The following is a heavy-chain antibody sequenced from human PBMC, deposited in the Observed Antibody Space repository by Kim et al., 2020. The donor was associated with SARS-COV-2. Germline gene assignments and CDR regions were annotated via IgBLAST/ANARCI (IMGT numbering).Heavy chain of an antibody. Sequence: SETLSLTCTVSGGSISNYYWSWIRQPPGKGLEWIGYISYSGSTNYNPSLKSRVTISVDTSKNQFSLQLSSVAAADTAMYHCARSRVRAATKGAFDVWGQGTMVTVSS. D-gene: IGHD1-26*01. V-gene: IGHV4-59*01. CDR1: GGSISNYY. CDR2: ISYSGST. J-gene: IGHJ3*01. CDR3: ARSRVRAATKGAFDV.